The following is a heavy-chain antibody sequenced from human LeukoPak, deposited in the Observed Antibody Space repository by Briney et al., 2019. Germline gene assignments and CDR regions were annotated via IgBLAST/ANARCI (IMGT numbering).Heavy chain of an antibody. CDR3: ARGRRDWGSGSYDYYYYMDV. Sequence: PSETLSLTCTVSGGSISSYYWSWIRQPPGKGLEWIGYIYYSGSTNYNPSLKSRVTISVDTSKNQFSPKLSSVTAADTAVYYCARGRRDWGSGSYDYYYYMDVWGKGTTVTVSS. CDR1: GGSISSYY. D-gene: IGHD3-10*01. V-gene: IGHV4-59*01. CDR2: IYYSGST. J-gene: IGHJ6*03.